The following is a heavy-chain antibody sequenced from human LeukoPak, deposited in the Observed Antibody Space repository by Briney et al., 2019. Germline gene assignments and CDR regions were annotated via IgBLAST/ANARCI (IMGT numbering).Heavy chain of an antibody. CDR1: GFTFSTYN. J-gene: IGHJ4*02. V-gene: IGHV3-21*06. D-gene: IGHD3-9*01. CDR2: ITSGGGYT. CDR3: ARGHYDVLTSSYKWTPDY. Sequence: GGSLRLSCAASGFTFSTYNMNWVRQAPGKGLEWVSSITSGGGYTYCADSVKGRFTTSRDNAKNSLSLRLDSLRAEDTAVYYCARGHYDVLTSSYKWTPDYWGQGTLVTVSS.